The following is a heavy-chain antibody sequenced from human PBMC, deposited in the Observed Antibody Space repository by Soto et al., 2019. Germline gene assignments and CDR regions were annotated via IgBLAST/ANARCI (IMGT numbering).Heavy chain of an antibody. CDR1: GGSISSGGYS. CDR2: IYHSGST. Sequence: SETLSLTCAVSGGSISSGGYSWSWIRQPPGKGLEWIGYIYHSGSTYYNPSLKSRVTISVDRSKNQFSLKLSSVTAADTAVYYCARSRDVLLWFGELFPDAFDIWGQGTMVTV. D-gene: IGHD3-10*01. CDR3: ARSRDVLLWFGELFPDAFDI. V-gene: IGHV4-30-2*01. J-gene: IGHJ3*02.